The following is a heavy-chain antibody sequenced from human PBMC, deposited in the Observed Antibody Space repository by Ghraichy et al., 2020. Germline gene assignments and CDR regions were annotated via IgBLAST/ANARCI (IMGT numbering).Heavy chain of an antibody. Sequence: GGSLRLSCAASGFTFSSYSMNWVRQAPGKGLEWVSSISSSSSYIYYADSVKGRFTISRDNAKNSLYLQMNSLRAEDTAVYYCARDSSSSWRHNYYYYYGMDVWGQGTTVTVSS. D-gene: IGHD6-13*01. CDR1: GFTFSSYS. J-gene: IGHJ6*02. CDR3: ARDSSSSWRHNYYYYYGMDV. CDR2: ISSSSSYI. V-gene: IGHV3-21*01.